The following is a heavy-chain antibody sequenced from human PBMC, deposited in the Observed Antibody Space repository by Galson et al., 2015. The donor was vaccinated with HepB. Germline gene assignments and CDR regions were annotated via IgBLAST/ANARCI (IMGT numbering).Heavy chain of an antibody. Sequence: SVKVSCKASGYTFTSYAMHWVRQAPGQRLEWMGWINAGNGNTKYSQKFQGRVTITRDTSASTAYMELSSLRSEDTAVYYCARDRGGNYDILTGYYRSGYFDYWGQGTLVTVSS. V-gene: IGHV1-3*01. CDR1: GYTFTSYA. J-gene: IGHJ4*02. D-gene: IGHD3-9*01. CDR2: INAGNGNT. CDR3: ARDRGGNYDILTGYYRSGYFDY.